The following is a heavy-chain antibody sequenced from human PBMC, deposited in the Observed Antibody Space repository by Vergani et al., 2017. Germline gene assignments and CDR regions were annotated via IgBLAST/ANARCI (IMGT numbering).Heavy chain of an antibody. D-gene: IGHD3-22*01. CDR3: AKDYYDSSGYYHYFDY. CDR1: GFSFRGHG. CDR2: ISYDGDRR. J-gene: IGHJ4*02. Sequence: QVHLVESGGGVVQPGRSLTLSCVASGFSFRGHGMHWVRQAPGKGLEWVAMISYDGDRRDYGDFAKGRFTISRDNSKNTLYLQMNSLRAEDTAVYYCAKDYYDSSGYYHYFDYWGQGTLVTVSS. V-gene: IGHV3-30*18.